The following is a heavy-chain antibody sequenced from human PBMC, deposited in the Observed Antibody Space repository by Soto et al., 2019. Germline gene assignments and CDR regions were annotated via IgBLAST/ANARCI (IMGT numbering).Heavy chain of an antibody. V-gene: IGHV3-23*01. CDR1: GFTFSSYA. CDR3: AKDGASGSYPPYYYYGMDV. J-gene: IGHJ6*02. Sequence: EVQLLESGGGLVQPGGSLRLSCAASGFTFSSYAMSWVRQAPGKGLEWVSTISGSGGNAYYADSVKGRFTISRDNSKNTLPLQTNSLRADETAVYYCAKDGASGSYPPYYYYGMDVWGQGTTVTVSS. CDR2: ISGSGGNA. D-gene: IGHD1-26*01.